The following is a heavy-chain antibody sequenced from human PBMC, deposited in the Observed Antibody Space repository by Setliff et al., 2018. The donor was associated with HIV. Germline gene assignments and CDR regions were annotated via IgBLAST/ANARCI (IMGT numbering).Heavy chain of an antibody. CDR3: ARDSGTTMGASGPGY. Sequence: GGSLRLSCAASGFTFSSYVMSWVRQAPGKGLEWVSGISGSGGSTYYTDSVKGRFTISRDNAKNSLYLQMNSLTADDTAVYYCARDSGTTMGASGPGYWGQGTLVTVSS. V-gene: IGHV3-23*01. CDR2: ISGSGGST. CDR1: GFTFSSYV. D-gene: IGHD1-26*01. J-gene: IGHJ4*02.